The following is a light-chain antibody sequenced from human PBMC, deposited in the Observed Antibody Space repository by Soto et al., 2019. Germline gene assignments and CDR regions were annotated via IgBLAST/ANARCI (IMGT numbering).Light chain of an antibody. Sequence: QSVLTQPASVSGSPGQSITISCTGTSSDVGGYNYVSWYQQHPGKAPKLMIFEVDNRPSGVSNRFSGSKSGNTASLTISGLQAENEADCYCSSFTNIDTVVFGGGTKLTVL. CDR3: SSFTNIDTVV. CDR1: SSDVGGYNY. V-gene: IGLV2-14*01. CDR2: EVD. J-gene: IGLJ2*01.